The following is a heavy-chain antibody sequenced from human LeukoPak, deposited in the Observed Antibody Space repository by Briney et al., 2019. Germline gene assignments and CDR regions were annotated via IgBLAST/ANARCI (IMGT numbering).Heavy chain of an antibody. CDR1: GGSFSGYY. CDR2: INHSGST. J-gene: IGHJ4*02. CDR3: ARGRDYDILTGYYRIAAAGAPSFFDY. Sequence: SETLSLTFAVYGGSFSGYYWSWIRQPPGKGLEWIGEINHSGSTNYNPSLKSRVTISVDTSKNQFSLKLSSVTAADTAVYYCARGRDYDILTGYYRIAAAGAPSFFDYWGQGTLVTVSS. D-gene: IGHD3-9*01. V-gene: IGHV4-34*01.